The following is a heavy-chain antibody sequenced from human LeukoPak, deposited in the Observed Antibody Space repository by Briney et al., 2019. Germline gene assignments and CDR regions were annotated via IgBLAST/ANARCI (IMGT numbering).Heavy chain of an antibody. Sequence: GGSLRLSCAASGFTFSSYCMNWVRQAPGKGLEWVSSIISSSSYIYYADSVKGRFTISRDTAKKSLYLQMNSLRAEETAVYYCARDRAEAGTPFDYWGQGTLVTVSS. CDR2: IISSSSYI. D-gene: IGHD6-13*01. CDR1: GFTFSSYC. J-gene: IGHJ4*02. V-gene: IGHV3-21*01. CDR3: ARDRAEAGTPFDY.